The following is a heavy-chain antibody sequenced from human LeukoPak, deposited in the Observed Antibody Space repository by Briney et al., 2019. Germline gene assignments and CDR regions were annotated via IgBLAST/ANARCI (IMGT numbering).Heavy chain of an antibody. D-gene: IGHD3-10*01. J-gene: IGHJ4*02. CDR2: INPNSGGT. CDR1: GYTFTGYY. CDR3: ARDMDFDY. Sequence: ASVKVSCKASGYTFTGYYMHRVRQAPGQGLEWMGWINPNSGGTNYAQKFQGWVTMTRDTSISTAYMELRSLRFDDTAVYYCARDMDFDYWGQGTLVTVSS. V-gene: IGHV1-2*04.